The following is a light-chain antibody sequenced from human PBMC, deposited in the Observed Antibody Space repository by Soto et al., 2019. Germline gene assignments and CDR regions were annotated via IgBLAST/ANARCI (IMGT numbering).Light chain of an antibody. J-gene: IGKJ4*01. V-gene: IGKV3-20*01. CDR1: QSLGSTF. Sequence: EILLTRSPGTLSLSPGDRATLSCRASQSLGSTFLAWYQQKSGQSPRLLIYGASDRATDIPDRFSGSGSGADFTLTISRLEPEDFAVYFCHQYGTLPLSFGGGTKVEI. CDR2: GAS. CDR3: HQYGTLPLS.